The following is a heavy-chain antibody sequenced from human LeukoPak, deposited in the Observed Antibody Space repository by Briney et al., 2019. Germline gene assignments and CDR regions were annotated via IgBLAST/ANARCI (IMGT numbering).Heavy chain of an antibody. Sequence: ASVKVSCKVSGYTLTELSMHWVRQAPGKGLEWMGGFDPEDGETIYAQRFQGRVTMTEDTSTDTAYMELSSLRSEDTAVYYCATLPRVFSSCWYFDYWGQGTLVTVSS. J-gene: IGHJ4*02. CDR2: FDPEDGET. D-gene: IGHD6-13*01. V-gene: IGHV1-24*01. CDR3: ATLPRVFSSCWYFDY. CDR1: GYTLTELS.